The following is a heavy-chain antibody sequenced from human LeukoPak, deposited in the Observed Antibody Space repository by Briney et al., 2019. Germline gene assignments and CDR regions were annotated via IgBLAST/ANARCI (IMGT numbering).Heavy chain of an antibody. CDR3: ARVGSSWPNWYFDL. CDR2: IYYSGST. J-gene: IGHJ2*01. V-gene: IGHV4-39*07. CDR1: GGSISSSSYY. D-gene: IGHD6-13*01. Sequence: SETLSLTCTVSGGSISSSSYYWGWIRQPPGKGLEWIGSIYYSGSTYYNPSLKSRVTISVDTSKNQFSLKLSSVTAADTAVYYCARVGSSWPNWYFDLWGRGTLVTVSS.